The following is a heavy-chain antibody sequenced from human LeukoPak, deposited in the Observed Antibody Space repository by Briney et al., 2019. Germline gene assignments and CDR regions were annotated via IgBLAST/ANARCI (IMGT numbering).Heavy chain of an antibody. D-gene: IGHD5-12*01. J-gene: IGHJ2*01. Sequence: SETLSLTCAVYGGSFSGYYWSWIRQPPGKGLEWIGEINHSGSTNYNPSLKSRVTISVDTSKNQFSLKLSSVTAADTAVYYCARLNTAPRTIIRGFRYFDLWGRGTLVTVSS. CDR2: INHSGST. CDR1: GGSFSGYY. V-gene: IGHV4-34*01. CDR3: ARLNTAPRTIIRGFRYFDL.